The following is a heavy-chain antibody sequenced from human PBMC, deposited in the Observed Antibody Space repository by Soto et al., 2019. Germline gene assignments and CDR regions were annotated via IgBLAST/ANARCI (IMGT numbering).Heavy chain of an antibody. Sequence: GASVKVSCKASGGTFSSYTISWVRQAPGQGLEWMGRIIPILGIANYAQKFQGRVTITADKSTSTAYMELSSLRSEDTAVYYCARDRDIVATTPGMDVWGKGTTVTVSS. CDR1: GGTFSSYT. CDR2: IIPILGIA. D-gene: IGHD5-12*01. V-gene: IGHV1-69*04. CDR3: ARDRDIVATTPGMDV. J-gene: IGHJ6*04.